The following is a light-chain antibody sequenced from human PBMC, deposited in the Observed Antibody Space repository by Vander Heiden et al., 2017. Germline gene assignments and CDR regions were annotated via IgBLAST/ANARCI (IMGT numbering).Light chain of an antibody. V-gene: IGKV3-20*01. CDR2: GAS. CDR1: QSVSSSY. CDR3: QQYSSSLVT. Sequence: EIVLTPAPGTLSLSPGERATLSCRASQSVSSSYLAWYQQKPGQAPRLLIYGASRRATGIPDRFGGSGSGTDFTLSISRLEPEDFAVYYCQQYSSSLVTFGGGTKVEIK. J-gene: IGKJ4*01.